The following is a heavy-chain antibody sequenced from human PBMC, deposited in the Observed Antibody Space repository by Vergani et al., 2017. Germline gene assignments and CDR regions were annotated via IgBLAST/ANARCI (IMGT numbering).Heavy chain of an antibody. D-gene: IGHD3-10*01. V-gene: IGHV3-21*01. CDR2: ISSSSSYI. CDR1: GFTFSSYS. CDR3: ARDGGLWFGELSGYYGMYV. J-gene: IGHJ6*02. Sequence: EVQLVESGGGLVKPGGSLRLSCAASGFTFSSYSMNWVRQAPGKGLEWVSSISSSSSYIYYADSVKGRFTISRDNAKNSLYLQMNSLRAEDTAVYYCARDGGLWFGELSGYYGMYVWGQGTTVTVSS.